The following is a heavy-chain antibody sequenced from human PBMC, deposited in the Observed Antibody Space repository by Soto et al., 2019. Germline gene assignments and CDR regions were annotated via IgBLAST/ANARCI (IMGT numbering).Heavy chain of an antibody. J-gene: IGHJ6*02. Sequence: PGGSLRLSCVASGFSFSGCGMHWVRQAPGKGPEWLAIISFDGYNKYYGDSVKGRFTISRDNSKNTLYLQMNSLRIEDTAVYYCAKDGWRAAVGPADYFYSNGMDVWGQGTTVTVSS. CDR3: AKDGWRAAVGPADYFYSNGMDV. CDR2: ISFDGYNK. D-gene: IGHD6-13*01. CDR1: GFSFSGCG. V-gene: IGHV3-30*18.